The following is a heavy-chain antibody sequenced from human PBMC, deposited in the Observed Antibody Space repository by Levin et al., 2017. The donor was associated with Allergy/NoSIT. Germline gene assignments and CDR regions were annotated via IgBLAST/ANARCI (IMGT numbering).Heavy chain of an antibody. D-gene: IGHD2-8*02. CDR3: ARGGGNRAGGHLGF. CDR2: FYYTGST. J-gene: IGHJ2*01. Sequence: PSETLSLTCTVSGGSISPYYWSWIRQPPGKGLEWIGYFYYTGSTTYNPSLKSRVTISVDTSKNQFSLKLSSVTAADTAVYYCARGGGNRAGGHLGFWGRGTLVTVSS. V-gene: IGHV4-59*12. CDR1: GGSISPYY.